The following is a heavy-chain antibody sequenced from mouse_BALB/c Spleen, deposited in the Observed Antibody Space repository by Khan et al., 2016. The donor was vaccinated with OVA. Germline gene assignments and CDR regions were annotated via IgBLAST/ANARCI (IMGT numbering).Heavy chain of an antibody. J-gene: IGHJ4*01. D-gene: IGHD2-14*01. Sequence: VQLQQSGAELARPGASVKMSCKASGYTFTSHTMHWVKQRPGQGLEWIGYINPRSGYTNYNQKFNDKATLTADQSSSTAYMQRSSLTSEDSAVECCARRTTEYAMDYWGQGTSVTVSS. CDR3: ARRTTEYAMDY. CDR2: INPRSGYT. CDR1: GYTFTSHT. V-gene: IGHV1-4*01.